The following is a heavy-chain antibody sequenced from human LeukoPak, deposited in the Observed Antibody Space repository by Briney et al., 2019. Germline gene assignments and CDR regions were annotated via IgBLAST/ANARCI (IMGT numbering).Heavy chain of an antibody. CDR3: ARAVVPAVAGDDAFDI. D-gene: IGHD6-19*01. CDR2: ISSSGSTI. J-gene: IGHJ3*02. CDR1: GFTFSSYE. V-gene: IGHV3-48*03. Sequence: GGSLRLSCAASGFTFSSYEANWVRQAPGKGLEWVSYISSSGSTIYYADSVKGRFTISRDNAKNSLYLQMNSLRAEDTAVYYCARAVVPAVAGDDAFDIWGQGTMVTVSS.